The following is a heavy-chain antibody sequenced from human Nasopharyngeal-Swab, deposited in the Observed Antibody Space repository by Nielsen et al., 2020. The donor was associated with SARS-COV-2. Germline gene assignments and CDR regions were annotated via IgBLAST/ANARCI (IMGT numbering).Heavy chain of an antibody. J-gene: IGHJ4*02. CDR1: GGTFSSYA. V-gene: IGHV1-69*13. D-gene: IGHD6-19*01. CDR2: IIPIFGTA. Sequence: SAKVSCKASGGTFSSYAISWVRQAPGQGLEWMGGIIPIFGTANYAQKFQGRVTITADESTSTAYMELSSLRSEDTAVYYCARSSGWYVTLDYWGQGTLVTVSS. CDR3: ARSSGWYVTLDY.